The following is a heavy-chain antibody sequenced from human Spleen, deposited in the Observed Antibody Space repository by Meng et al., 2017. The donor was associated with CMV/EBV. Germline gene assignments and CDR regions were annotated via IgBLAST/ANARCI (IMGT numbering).Heavy chain of an antibody. CDR3: ARDRPGIAAAGHFYYGMDV. J-gene: IGHJ6*02. D-gene: IGHD6-13*01. CDR1: GGSISSYY. Sequence: SETLSLTCTVSGGSISSYYWSWIRQPPGKGLEWIGYIYNSENTYYSPSLRSRLTISLDTSKNHFSLRLTSVTAADTAIYFCARDRPGIAAAGHFYYGMDVWGQGTTVTVSS. CDR2: IYNSENT. V-gene: IGHV4-59*12.